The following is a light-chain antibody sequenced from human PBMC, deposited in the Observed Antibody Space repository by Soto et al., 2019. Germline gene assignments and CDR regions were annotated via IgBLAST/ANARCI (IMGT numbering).Light chain of an antibody. Sequence: EIVLTQSPGTLSLSPGERATLSCRASQSVTGSYLAWYQQKPGQAPRLLIYGASSRATGIPDRCSGSGSGTDFTLTISRMEPEDFSVYFCQQYCSSLGFTFGPGTKVDIK. CDR3: QQYCSSLGFT. J-gene: IGKJ3*01. CDR1: QSVTGSY. V-gene: IGKV3-20*01. CDR2: GAS.